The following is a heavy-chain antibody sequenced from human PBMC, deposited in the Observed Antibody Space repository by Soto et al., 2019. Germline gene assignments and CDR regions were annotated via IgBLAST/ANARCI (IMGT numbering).Heavy chain of an antibody. J-gene: IGHJ6*02. CDR3: ARSWVTGKGGIDV. V-gene: IGHV1-18*01. CDR2: ISAYTGTT. D-gene: IGHD3-16*01. CDR1: GGTFSSYA. Sequence: ASVKVSCKASGGTFSSYAISWVRQAPGQGLEWMGWISAYTGTTNYAQKFQGRVTMTTDTSTNTAYLDLWTLISDDTAVYYCARSWVTGKGGIDVWGQGTKVTVSS.